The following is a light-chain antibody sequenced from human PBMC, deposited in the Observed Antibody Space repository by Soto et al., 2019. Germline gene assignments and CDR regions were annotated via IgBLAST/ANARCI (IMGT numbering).Light chain of an antibody. Sequence: EIVLTQSPGTLSLSPGERATLSCRASQSLSDNYLAWYQQKSDQAPRLLIYSTSSRAPGIPDRFSGSGSGTDFTLTISRLEPEDFAVYHCEQYGCLPWTFGQGTKLEI. CDR3: EQYGCLPWT. CDR1: QSLSDNY. CDR2: STS. J-gene: IGKJ1*01. V-gene: IGKV3-20*01.